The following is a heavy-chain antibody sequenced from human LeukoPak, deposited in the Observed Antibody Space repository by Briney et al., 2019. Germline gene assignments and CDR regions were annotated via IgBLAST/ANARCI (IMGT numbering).Heavy chain of an antibody. CDR1: GGSISSYY. CDR2: IYYSGST. Sequence: SETLSLTCTVSGGSISSYYWSWIRQPPGKGLEWIEYIYYSGSTNYNPSLKSRVTISVDTSKNQFSLKLSSVTAADTAVYYCARVDTAMDGMDVWGQGTTVTVSS. CDR3: ARVDTAMDGMDV. D-gene: IGHD5-18*01. V-gene: IGHV4-59*01. J-gene: IGHJ6*02.